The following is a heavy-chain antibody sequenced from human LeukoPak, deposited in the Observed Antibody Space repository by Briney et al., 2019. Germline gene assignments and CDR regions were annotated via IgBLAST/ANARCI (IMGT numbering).Heavy chain of an antibody. D-gene: IGHD1-14*01. CDR3: TGERYNDGRYVGYFDY. Sequence: SGGSLRLSCAASGFTFSSYGMHWVRQAPGKGLEWVAGIWYDGSKKYYADSVKGRFTISRDNSKNTLYLQMSGPRAEDAAMYYCTGERYNDGRYVGYFDYWGQGTLVTVSS. V-gene: IGHV3-33*01. CDR2: IWYDGSKK. CDR1: GFTFSSYG. J-gene: IGHJ4*02.